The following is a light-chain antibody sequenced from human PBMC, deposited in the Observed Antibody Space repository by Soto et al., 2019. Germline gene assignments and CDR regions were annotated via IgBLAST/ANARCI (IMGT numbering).Light chain of an antibody. J-gene: IGKJ3*01. Sequence: AIRMTQSPSSLSASTGDRVTITCRASQGLSSYLAWYQQKPGQAPKLLIYPASTLQSGVPSRFSGSGSGTDFTLTISCLQAEDVATYYCQQYYSYPFTFGPGTKVDIK. V-gene: IGKV1-8*01. CDR2: PAS. CDR1: QGLSSY. CDR3: QQYYSYPFT.